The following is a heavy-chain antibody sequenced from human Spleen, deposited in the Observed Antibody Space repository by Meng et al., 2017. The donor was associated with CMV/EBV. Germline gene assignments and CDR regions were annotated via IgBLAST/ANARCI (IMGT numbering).Heavy chain of an antibody. CDR2: IRYDGSNK. CDR3: AKGEQQVVDYYYGMDV. D-gene: IGHD6-13*01. CDR1: GFTFSSYG. Sequence: GESLKISCAASGFTFSSYGMHWVRQAPGKGLEWVAFIRYDGSNKYYADSVKGRFTISRDNSKNTLYLQMNSLRAEDTAVYYCAKGEQQVVDYYYGMDVWGQGTTVTVSS. V-gene: IGHV3-30*02. J-gene: IGHJ6*02.